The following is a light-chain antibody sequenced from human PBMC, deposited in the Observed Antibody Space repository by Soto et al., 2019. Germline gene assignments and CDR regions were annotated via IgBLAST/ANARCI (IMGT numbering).Light chain of an antibody. Sequence: QSALTQPPSASGSPGQSITISCTGTTRDVGAYNFVSWYRQLPGKAPNLLIYEVTKRPSGVPDRFSGSKSGNTASLTVSGLQAEDEADYYCSSYAGSATFVVFGGGTKVTVL. J-gene: IGLJ2*01. V-gene: IGLV2-8*01. CDR2: EVT. CDR3: SSYAGSATFVV. CDR1: TRDVGAYNF.